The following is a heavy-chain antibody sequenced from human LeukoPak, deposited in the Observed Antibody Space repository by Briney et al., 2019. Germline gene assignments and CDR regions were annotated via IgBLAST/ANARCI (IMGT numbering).Heavy chain of an antibody. CDR3: ARGLGIAAAGTYKTFDY. J-gene: IGHJ4*02. CDR2: INHSGST. V-gene: IGHV4-34*01. D-gene: IGHD6-13*01. Sequence: SETLSLTCAVYGGSLSGYYWSWIRQPPGKGLEWIGEINHSGSTNYNPSLKSRVTISVDTSKNQFSLKLSSVTAADTAVYYCARGLGIAAAGTYKTFDYWGQGTLVTVSS. CDR1: GGSLSGYY.